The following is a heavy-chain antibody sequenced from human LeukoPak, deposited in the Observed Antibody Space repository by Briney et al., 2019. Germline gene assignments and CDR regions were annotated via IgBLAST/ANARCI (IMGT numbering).Heavy chain of an antibody. CDR3: ARDLTFTYA. J-gene: IGHJ5*02. Sequence: GGSLRLSCAASGFTFSSYTMNRVRQAPGEGLEWVSSISSSSSYIYYADSVKGRFTISRDSAKNSLYLQMNSLGVEDTAVYYCARDLTFTYAWGQGTLVTVSS. CDR2: ISSSSSYI. D-gene: IGHD3-16*01. V-gene: IGHV3-21*01. CDR1: GFTFSSYT.